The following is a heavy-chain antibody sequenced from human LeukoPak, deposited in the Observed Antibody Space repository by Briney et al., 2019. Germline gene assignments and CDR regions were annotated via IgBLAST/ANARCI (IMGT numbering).Heavy chain of an antibody. V-gene: IGHV4-4*09. CDR2: KDPTGGT. D-gene: IGHD3-22*01. CDR1: GGSISSYY. J-gene: IGHJ4*02. Sequence: SENLSLTCTVSGGSISSYYWSWVRQPPGKGLEWLGCKDPTGGTYYNPSLKSRLDISVDWSNNQFSLRVHSVTAADTAAYYCARSAYFYESSTYSVTIDHWVQGTLVTVSS. CDR3: ARSAYFYESSTYSVTIDH.